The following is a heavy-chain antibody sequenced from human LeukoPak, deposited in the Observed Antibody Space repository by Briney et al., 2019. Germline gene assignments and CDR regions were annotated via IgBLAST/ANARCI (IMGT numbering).Heavy chain of an antibody. V-gene: IGHV1-3*01. D-gene: IGHD6-19*01. CDR3: ARSNSGWDAFDV. CDR2: INAGNGNT. J-gene: IGHJ3*01. Sequence: ASVKVPCRASGYTFTSYAMHWVRQAPGQRLEWMGWINAGNGNTKYSQRFQGRVTITRDTSASTAYMELSSLRSEDTAVYYCARSNSGWDAFDVWGQGTMVTVSS. CDR1: GYTFTSYA.